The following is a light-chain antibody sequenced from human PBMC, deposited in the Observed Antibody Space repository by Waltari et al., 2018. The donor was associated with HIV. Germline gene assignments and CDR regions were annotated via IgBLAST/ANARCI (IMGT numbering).Light chain of an antibody. J-gene: IGKJ1*01. CDR2: GAS. Sequence: EIVMTQSPATLSVSPGERAPLSCRASQSVSSNLAWYQQKAGQAPRLLIYGASTRATGIPARFSGSGSGTEFNFTISGLQSEDFAVYYCQQYNNWPPKTFGQVTKVEIK. CDR1: QSVSSN. CDR3: QQYNNWPPKT. V-gene: IGKV3-15*01.